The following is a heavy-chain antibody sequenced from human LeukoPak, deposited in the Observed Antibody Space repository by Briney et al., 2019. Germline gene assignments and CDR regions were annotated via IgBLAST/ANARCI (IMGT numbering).Heavy chain of an antibody. Sequence: SETLSLTCTVSSGSISSYYWSWIRQPPGKGLEWIGYIYYSGSTNYNPSLKSRVTISVDTSKNQFSLKLSSVTAADTAVYYCAATSPHLLRYFDCLPGVIDYWGQGTLVTVSS. CDR3: AATSPHLLRYFDCLPGVIDY. CDR2: IYYSGST. J-gene: IGHJ4*02. CDR1: SGSISSYY. V-gene: IGHV4-59*01. D-gene: IGHD3-9*01.